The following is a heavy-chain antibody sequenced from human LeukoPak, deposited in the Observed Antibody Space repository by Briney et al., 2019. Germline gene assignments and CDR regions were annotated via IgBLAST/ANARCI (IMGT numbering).Heavy chain of an antibody. CDR2: IKSKTDGGTT. Sequence: GGSLRLSCAASGFTFSNAWMSWVRQAPGKGLEWFGRIKSKTDGGTTDYAAPVKGRFTISRDDSKNTLYLQMNSLKTEDTAVYYCTTDFRYYYDSSGFDYWGQGTLVTVSS. J-gene: IGHJ4*02. CDR3: TTDFRYYYDSSGFDY. D-gene: IGHD3-22*01. V-gene: IGHV3-15*01. CDR1: GFTFSNAW.